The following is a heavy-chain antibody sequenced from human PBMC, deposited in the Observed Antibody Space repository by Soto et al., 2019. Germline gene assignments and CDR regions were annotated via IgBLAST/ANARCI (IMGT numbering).Heavy chain of an antibody. D-gene: IGHD4-17*01. CDR3: AAPLTYGDYYPFDY. CDR2: ISGSGGST. V-gene: IGHV3-23*01. Sequence: PGGSLRLSCAASGFTFSSYAMSWVRQAPGKGLEWVSAISGSGGSTYYADSVKGRFTISRDNSKNTLYLQMNSLRAEDTAVYYCAAPLTYGDYYPFDYWGQGTLVTVSS. J-gene: IGHJ4*02. CDR1: GFTFSSYA.